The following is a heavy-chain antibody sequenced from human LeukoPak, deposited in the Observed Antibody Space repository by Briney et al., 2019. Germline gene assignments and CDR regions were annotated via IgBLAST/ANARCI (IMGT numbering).Heavy chain of an antibody. Sequence: PSETLSLTCAVYGGSFSGYYWSWIRQPPGKGLEWIGYIYYSGSTNYNPSLKSRVTISVDTSKNQFSLKLSSVTAADTAVYYCARYCGGDCYYFDYWGQGTLVTVSS. CDR1: GGSFSGYY. CDR3: ARYCGGDCYYFDY. V-gene: IGHV4-59*08. CDR2: IYYSGST. D-gene: IGHD2-21*02. J-gene: IGHJ4*02.